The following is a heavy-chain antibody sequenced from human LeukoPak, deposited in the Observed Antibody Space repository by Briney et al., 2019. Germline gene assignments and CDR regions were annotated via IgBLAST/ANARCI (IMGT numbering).Heavy chain of an antibody. Sequence: PSETLSLTCAVYGGSFSGYYWSWIRQPPGKGLEWIGEINHSGSTNYNPSLKSRVTISVDTSKNQFSLKLSSETAADTAVYYCARLSGYDAFDIWGQGTMVTVSS. V-gene: IGHV4-34*01. CDR1: GGSFSGYY. CDR3: ARLSGYDAFDI. D-gene: IGHD5-12*01. J-gene: IGHJ3*02. CDR2: INHSGST.